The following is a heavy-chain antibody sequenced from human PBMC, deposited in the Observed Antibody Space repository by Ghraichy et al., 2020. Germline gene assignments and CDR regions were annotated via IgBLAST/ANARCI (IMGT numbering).Heavy chain of an antibody. CDR2: ISTGSTYM. CDR1: GFTFSAYT. CDR3: TRDRLPSIAHFDY. J-gene: IGHJ4*02. Sequence: LSLTCAASGFTFSAYTMNWVRQAPGKGLEWVSSISTGSTYMHFADSVKGRFTISRDNANNSLYLQMNSLRAEDMAVYYCTRDRLPSIAHFDYWGQGTLGNVSS. V-gene: IGHV3-21*01. D-gene: IGHD2-15*01.